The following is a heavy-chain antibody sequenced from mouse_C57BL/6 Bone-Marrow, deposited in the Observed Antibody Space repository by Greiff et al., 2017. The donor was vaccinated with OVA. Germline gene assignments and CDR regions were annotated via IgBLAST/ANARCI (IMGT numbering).Heavy chain of an antibody. V-gene: IGHV1-50*01. CDR1: GYTFTSYW. CDR3: ARRGDYDYSYWYFDV. Sequence: VKQSCKASGYTFTSYWMQWVKQRPGQGLEWIGEIDPSDSYTNYNQKFKGKATLTVDTSSSTAYMQLSSLTSEDSAVYYCARRGDYDYSYWYFDVWGTGTTVTVSS. J-gene: IGHJ1*03. D-gene: IGHD2-4*01. CDR2: IDPSDSYT.